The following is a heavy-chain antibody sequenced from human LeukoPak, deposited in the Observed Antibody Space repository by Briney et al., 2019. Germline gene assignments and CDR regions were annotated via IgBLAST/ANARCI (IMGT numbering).Heavy chain of an antibody. CDR2: FDPEDGET. D-gene: IGHD1-1*01. CDR1: GYTLTELS. Sequence: ASVKVSCKVSGYTLTELSMHWVRQAPGKGLEWMGGFDPEDGETIYAQKFQGRVTMTEDTSTDTAYMELSSLRSEDTAVYYCATPRKYNWNDPGSRRFDYWGQGTLVTVSS. V-gene: IGHV1-24*01. CDR3: ATPRKYNWNDPGSRRFDY. J-gene: IGHJ4*02.